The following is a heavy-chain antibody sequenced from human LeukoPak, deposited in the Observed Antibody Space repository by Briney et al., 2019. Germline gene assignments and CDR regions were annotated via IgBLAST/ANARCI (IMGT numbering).Heavy chain of an antibody. V-gene: IGHV1-18*04. CDR1: GYTFTSYG. Sequence: ASVKVSCKASGYTFTSYGISWVRQAPGQGLEWMGWISAYNGNTNYAQKLQGRVTMTTDTSTSTAYMELRSLGSDDTAVYYCARAGVVRGTKSTFDYWGQGTLVTVSS. CDR3: ARAGVVRGTKSTFDY. D-gene: IGHD3-10*01. J-gene: IGHJ4*02. CDR2: ISAYNGNT.